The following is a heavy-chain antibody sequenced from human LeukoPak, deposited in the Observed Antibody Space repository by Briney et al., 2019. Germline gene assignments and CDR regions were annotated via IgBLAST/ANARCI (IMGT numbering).Heavy chain of an antibody. CDR1: GFTFSSHW. Sequence: GGALRLSCAASGFTFSSHWMYWVLQAPGKGLEWVANIKPDGSETFYVESVKGRFTISRDNAKNSLYLQMNSLRAEDTAVYYCTRIIVEVPGVSDYCDSWGQGTLVTVSS. V-gene: IGHV3-7*05. CDR3: TRIIVEVPGVSDYCDS. J-gene: IGHJ4*02. D-gene: IGHD2-2*01. CDR2: IKPDGSET.